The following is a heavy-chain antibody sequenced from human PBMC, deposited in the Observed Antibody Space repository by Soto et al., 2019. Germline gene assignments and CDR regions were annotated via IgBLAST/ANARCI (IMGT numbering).Heavy chain of an antibody. CDR2: IIPIFGIK. CDR1: GGTFNTYA. Sequence: QMQLVQSGAEVKERGSSVKISCKTSGGTFNTYAITWVRQAPGQGLEWIGGIIPIFGIKNVAQRFQGRVTINADESLTTAYMEMTSLRSDDTAVYYCAKEAGDHWGQGTLVTVSS. J-gene: IGHJ4*02. V-gene: IGHV1-69*01. D-gene: IGHD3-10*01. CDR3: AKEAGDH.